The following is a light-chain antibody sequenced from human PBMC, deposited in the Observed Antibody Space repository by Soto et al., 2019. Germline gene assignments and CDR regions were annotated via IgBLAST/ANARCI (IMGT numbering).Light chain of an antibody. CDR3: QQYNYYWT. V-gene: IGKV1-5*03. CDR2: KAS. J-gene: IGKJ1*01. CDR1: QSVSNW. Sequence: DIPMTQSPSTLSASVGDRVTISCRACQSVSNWLAWYQQKPGKAPKLLIYKASSLESGVPSRFSGSGSGTEFTLTISSLQPDDFATYYCQQYNYYWTFGQGTKVEIK.